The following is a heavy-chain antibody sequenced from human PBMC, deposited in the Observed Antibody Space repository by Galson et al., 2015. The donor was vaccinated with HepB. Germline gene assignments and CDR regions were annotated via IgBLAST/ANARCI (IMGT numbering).Heavy chain of an antibody. J-gene: IGHJ4*02. D-gene: IGHD2-8*02. Sequence: LRLSCAASGFSFSTYSMTWVRQAPGKGLEWVSYISSSSSTIYYADSVKGRFTVSRDNAKSSLYLQMNSLRDEDTAVYYCVWSPFDYWGQGTLVTVSS. CDR2: ISSSSSTI. V-gene: IGHV3-48*02. CDR1: GFSFSTYS. CDR3: VWSPFDY.